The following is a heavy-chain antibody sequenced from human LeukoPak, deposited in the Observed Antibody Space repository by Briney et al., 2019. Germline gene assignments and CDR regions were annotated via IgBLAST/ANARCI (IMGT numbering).Heavy chain of an antibody. CDR2: IYYSGST. Sequence: SETLSLTCTVSGGSVSSGSYYWSWIRQPPGKGLEWIGYIYYSGSTNYNPSLKSRVTISVDTSKNQFSLKLSSVTAADTAVYYCARGRNYYFDYWGQGTLVTVSS. CDR3: ARGRNYYFDY. D-gene: IGHD4-11*01. CDR1: GGSVSSGSYY. J-gene: IGHJ4*02. V-gene: IGHV4-61*01.